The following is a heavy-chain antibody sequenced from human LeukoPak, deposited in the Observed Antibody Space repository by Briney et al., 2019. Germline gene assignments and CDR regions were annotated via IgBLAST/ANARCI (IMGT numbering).Heavy chain of an antibody. D-gene: IGHD3-22*01. CDR1: GFTFSSYA. CDR3: AKVDYYDSSGYYSTHDAFDI. Sequence: PGGSLRLSCAASGFTFSSYAMSWVRQAPGKGLEWVSAISGSGGSTYYADSVKGRFTISRDNSENTLYLQMNSLRAEDTAVYYCAKVDYYDSSGYYSTHDAFDIWGQGTMVTVSS. CDR2: ISGSGGST. J-gene: IGHJ3*02. V-gene: IGHV3-23*01.